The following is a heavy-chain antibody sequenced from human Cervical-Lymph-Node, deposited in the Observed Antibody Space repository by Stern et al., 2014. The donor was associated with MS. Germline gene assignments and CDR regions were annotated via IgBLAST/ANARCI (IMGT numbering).Heavy chain of an antibody. J-gene: IGHJ5*02. CDR2: ISSSSSYI. D-gene: IGHD2-2*01. CDR1: GFTFSSYS. Sequence: EVQLVESGGGLVKPGGSLRLSCAASGFTFSSYSMNWVRQAPGKGLEWVSSISSSSSYIYYADSVKGRFTISRDNAKNSLYLQMNSLRAEDTAVYYCARDGDIVVVPGVNWFDPWGQGTLVTVSS. V-gene: IGHV3-21*01. CDR3: ARDGDIVVVPGVNWFDP.